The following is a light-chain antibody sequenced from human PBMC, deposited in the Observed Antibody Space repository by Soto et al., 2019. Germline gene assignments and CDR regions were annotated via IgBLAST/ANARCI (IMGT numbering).Light chain of an antibody. CDR1: SSDVGDYNY. J-gene: IGLJ3*02. CDR3: CSYAGSYTVV. Sequence: QSALTQPRSVSGSPGQSVTISCTGTSSDVGDYNYVSWYQQHPGKAPKLMIYDVTKRPSGVPDRCSGSKSDNTASLTISGLQADDEADYYCCSYAGSYTVVLGGGTKLTVL. V-gene: IGLV2-11*01. CDR2: DVT.